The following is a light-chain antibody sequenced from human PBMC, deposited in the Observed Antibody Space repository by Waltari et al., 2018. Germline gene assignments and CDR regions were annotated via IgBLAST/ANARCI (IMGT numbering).Light chain of an antibody. CDR1: TLRNYY. V-gene: IGLV3-19*01. CDR3: NGRDISGNHVL. CDR2: GQN. J-gene: IGLJ2*01. Sequence: SSELTQDPAVSVALGQTVRITCQGDTLRNYYATWYQQKPGQAPVLVIYGQNHRPSGIPDRFSGSNSGNTASWTITGARAEDEADYYCNGRDISGNHVLFGGGTKLTVL.